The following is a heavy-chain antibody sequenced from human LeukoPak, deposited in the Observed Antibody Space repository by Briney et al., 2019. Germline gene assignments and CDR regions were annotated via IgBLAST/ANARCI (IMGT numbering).Heavy chain of an antibody. J-gene: IGHJ4*02. CDR3: ARDQAVATIYFDY. CDR2: ISSSSSYI. V-gene: IGHV3-21*01. Sequence: PGGSLRLSCAASGFTFSNAWMSWVRQAPGKGLEWVSSISSSSSYIYYADSVKGRFTISRDNAKNSLYLQMNSLRAEDTAVYYCARDQAVATIYFDYWGQGTLVTVSS. CDR1: GFTFSNAW. D-gene: IGHD5-12*01.